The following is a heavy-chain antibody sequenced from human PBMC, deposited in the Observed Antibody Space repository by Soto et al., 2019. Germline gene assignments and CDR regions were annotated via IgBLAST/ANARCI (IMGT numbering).Heavy chain of an antibody. V-gene: IGHV4-31*03. CDR2: IYYSGST. CDR3: ARVSGVAANNNWFDP. D-gene: IGHD2-15*01. CDR1: CGSISSGGYY. Sequence: SGTLSLTGTVSCGSISSGGYYWSWIRQHPGKGLEWIGYIYYSGSTYYNPSLKSRVTISVDTSKNQFSLKLSSVTAADTAVYYCARVSGVAANNNWFDPWGQGTLVTVSS. J-gene: IGHJ5*02.